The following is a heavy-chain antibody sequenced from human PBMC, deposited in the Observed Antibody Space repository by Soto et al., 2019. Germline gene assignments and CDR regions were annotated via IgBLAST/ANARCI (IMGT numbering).Heavy chain of an antibody. CDR1: GYSFSSHA. CDR2: IIPVFGTP. D-gene: IGHD6-13*01. Sequence: ASVKVSCKASGYSFSSHAITWVRQAPGQGLEWMGGIIPVFGTPSYAQKFQGRVTISADKSTNTSYLELRSLRSDDTAVYYCARGGALGTSWYWGDGFDSWRKVPRVTSSS. J-gene: IGHJ4*02. CDR3: ARGGALGTSWYWGDGFDS. V-gene: IGHV1-69*06.